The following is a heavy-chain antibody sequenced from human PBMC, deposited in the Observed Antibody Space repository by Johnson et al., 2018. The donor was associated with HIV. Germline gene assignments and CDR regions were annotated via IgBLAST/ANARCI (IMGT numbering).Heavy chain of an antibody. D-gene: IGHD6-6*01. V-gene: IGHV3-53*01. Sequence: VQLVESGGGLIQPGGSLRVSCAASGFTVSSNYMSWVRQAPGKGLEWVSGFDSGGSTYYADSVKGRFIISRDNSKNTLYLQMNSLRVEDTAVDYCASGAYSSSLTFDIWGQGTMVTVSS. CDR2: FDSGGST. CDR3: ASGAYSSSLTFDI. CDR1: GFTVSSNY. J-gene: IGHJ3*02.